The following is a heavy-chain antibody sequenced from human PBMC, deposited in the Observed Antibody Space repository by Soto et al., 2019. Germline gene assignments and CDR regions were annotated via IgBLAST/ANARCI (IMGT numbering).Heavy chain of an antibody. CDR2: FFSDVER. CDR3: ARMDGYYNYFALDV. J-gene: IGHJ6*02. CDR1: GFSLSNGRMG. V-gene: IGHV2-26*01. Sequence: QVTLKESGPVLVKPTETLTLTCTVSGFSLSNGRMGVSWIRQPPGKPLEWLAHFFSDVERSYSASMQSRLTLSTDTSASQVVLTMTNMHPVDTATYYCARMDGYYNYFALDVWGQGTTVTVSS.